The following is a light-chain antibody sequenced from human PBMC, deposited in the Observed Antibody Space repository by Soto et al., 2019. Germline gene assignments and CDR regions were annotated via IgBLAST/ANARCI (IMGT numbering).Light chain of an antibody. Sequence: QSVLTQPASVSGTPGQSITISYTGSISDIGGYNYVSWYQQFPGKAPKLIIFEVSDRPSGVSDRFSGSKSGSTASLTISGLQAEDEADYYCSSYTSSSTPVVFGGGTKLTVL. CDR2: EVS. J-gene: IGLJ2*01. CDR3: SSYTSSSTPVV. V-gene: IGLV2-14*01. CDR1: ISDIGGYNY.